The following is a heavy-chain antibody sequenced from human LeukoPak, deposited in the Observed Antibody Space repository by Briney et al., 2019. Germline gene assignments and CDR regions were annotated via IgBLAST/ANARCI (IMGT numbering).Heavy chain of an antibody. V-gene: IGHV3-30-3*01. CDR1: GFTFSTYA. CDR3: ARDSYGMDV. CDR2: ISYDGSNK. Sequence: GGSLRLSCAASGFTFSTYAMHWVRQAPGKGLEWVAVISYDGSNKYYADSVKGRFTISRDNSKNTLYLQMNSLRAEDTAVYYCARDSYGMDVWGQGTAVTVSS. J-gene: IGHJ6*02.